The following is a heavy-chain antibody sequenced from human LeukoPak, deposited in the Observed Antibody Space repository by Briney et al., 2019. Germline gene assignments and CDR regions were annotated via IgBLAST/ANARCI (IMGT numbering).Heavy chain of an antibody. CDR2: IIPIFGTA. V-gene: IGHV1-69*13. D-gene: IGHD3-10*01. Sequence: SVKVSCKASGYAFSAYYMHWVRQAPGQGLEWMGGIIPIFGTANYAQKFQGRVTITADESTSTAYMELSSLRSEDTAVYYCARDPIYGSGSYFDYWGHGTLVTVSS. CDR3: ARDPIYGSGSYFDY. J-gene: IGHJ5*01. CDR1: GYAFSAYY.